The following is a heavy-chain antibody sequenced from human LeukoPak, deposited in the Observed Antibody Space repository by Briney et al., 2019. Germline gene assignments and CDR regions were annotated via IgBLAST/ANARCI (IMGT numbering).Heavy chain of an antibody. J-gene: IGHJ4*02. Sequence: SETLSLTCTVSGGSISSSSYYWGWIRQPPGKGLEWIGSIYYSGSTYYNPSLKSRVTISVDTSKNQFSLKLSSVTAADTAVYYWARVVRGSGEYEDYGGQGTLFTVSS. CDR2: IYYSGST. CDR3: ARVVRGSGEYEDY. V-gene: IGHV4-39*07. CDR1: GGSISSSSYY. D-gene: IGHD4-17*01.